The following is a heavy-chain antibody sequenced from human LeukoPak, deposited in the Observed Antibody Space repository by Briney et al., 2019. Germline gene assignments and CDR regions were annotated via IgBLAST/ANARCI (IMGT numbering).Heavy chain of an antibody. CDR1: GYTFTGYY. Sequence: ASVKVSCKASGYTFTGYYMHWVRQAPGQGLAWMGWINPNSGGTNYAQKFQGRVTMTRDTSISTAYMELSRLRSDDTAVYYCALCRADLRDGMDVWGQGTTVTVSS. CDR2: INPNSGGT. D-gene: IGHD3-10*01. J-gene: IGHJ6*02. CDR3: ALCRADLRDGMDV. V-gene: IGHV1-2*02.